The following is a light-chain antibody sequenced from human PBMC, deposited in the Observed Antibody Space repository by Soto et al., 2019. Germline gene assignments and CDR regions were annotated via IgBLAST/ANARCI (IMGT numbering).Light chain of an antibody. CDR2: GAS. Sequence: EIVMTQSPATLSVSPGERATLSCRASQSVSSNLAWYQQKPGQAPRLVIYGASTRATGIPARFSGSGSGTEVTLTISSLQAEDFAVYYCQQYNNWPLTFGPGTKVDIK. CDR1: QSVSSN. V-gene: IGKV3-15*01. J-gene: IGKJ3*01. CDR3: QQYNNWPLT.